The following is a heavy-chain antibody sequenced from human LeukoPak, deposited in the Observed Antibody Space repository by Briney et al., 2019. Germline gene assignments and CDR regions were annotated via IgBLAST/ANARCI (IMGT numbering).Heavy chain of an antibody. Sequence: PGGSLRLSCAASGFTFSSYAMSWVRQAPGKGLEWVSAISGSGGSTYYADSVKGRFTISRDNSKNTLYLQMNSLRAEDTAVYYCARDQSPGGDERPNYYYYYGMDVWGQGTTVTVSS. J-gene: IGHJ6*02. CDR1: GFTFSSYA. CDR2: ISGSGGST. CDR3: ARDQSPGGDERPNYYYYYGMDV. V-gene: IGHV3-23*01.